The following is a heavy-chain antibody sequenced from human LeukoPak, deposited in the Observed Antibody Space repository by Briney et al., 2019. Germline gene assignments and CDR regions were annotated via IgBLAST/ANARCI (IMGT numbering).Heavy chain of an antibody. J-gene: IGHJ6*04. CDR1: GFTVSSNY. Sequence: PGGSLRLSCAASGFTVSSNYMSWVRQAPGKGLEWVSSISSSSSYIYYADSVEGRFTISRDNAKNSLYLQMNSLRAEDTAVYYCARDTPYYYGMDVWGKGTTVTVSS. V-gene: IGHV3-21*01. CDR3: ARDTPYYYGMDV. CDR2: ISSSSSYI.